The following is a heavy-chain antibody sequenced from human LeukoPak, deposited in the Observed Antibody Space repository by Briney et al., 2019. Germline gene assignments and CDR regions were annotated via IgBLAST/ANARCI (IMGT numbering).Heavy chain of an antibody. CDR2: ISSSGSTI. V-gene: IGHV3-48*03. CDR1: GFTFSSYE. D-gene: IGHD6-6*01. Sequence: GGSLRLSCAASGFTFSSYEMNWVRQAPGKGLEWVSYISSSGSTIYYADSVKGRFTISRDNAKNSLYLQMNSLRAEDTALYYCARDHAYSSSWTTYYYYYYMDVWGKGTTVTVSS. J-gene: IGHJ6*03. CDR3: ARDHAYSSSWTTYYYYYYMDV.